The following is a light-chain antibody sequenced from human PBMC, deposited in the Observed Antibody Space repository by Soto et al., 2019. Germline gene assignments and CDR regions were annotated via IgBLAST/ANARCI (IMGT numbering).Light chain of an antibody. Sequence: DIKMTQSPSTLSASVGDRVTITCRASQSISSWLAWYQQKPGKAPKLLIYKASSLESGVPSRFSGSGSGTEFTLTISSLQPDDFETYYCQQYNSYPWTFGQGTKVELK. CDR2: KAS. J-gene: IGKJ1*01. CDR3: QQYNSYPWT. CDR1: QSISSW. V-gene: IGKV1-5*03.